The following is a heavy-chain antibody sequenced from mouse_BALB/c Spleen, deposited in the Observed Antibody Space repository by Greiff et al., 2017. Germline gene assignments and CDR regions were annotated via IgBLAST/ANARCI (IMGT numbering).Heavy chain of an antibody. CDR1: GFAFSSYD. V-gene: IGHV5-12-1*01. CDR3: ARHNSGSSCGY. D-gene: IGHD1-1*01. J-gene: IGHJ2*01. CDR2: ISSGGGST. Sequence: EVKLVESGGGLVKPGGSLKLSCAASGFAFSSYDMSWVRQTPEKRLEWVAYISSGGGSTYYPDTVKGRFTISRDNAKNTLYLQMSSMKSEDTAMYYCARHNSGSSCGYWGQGTTLTVSS.